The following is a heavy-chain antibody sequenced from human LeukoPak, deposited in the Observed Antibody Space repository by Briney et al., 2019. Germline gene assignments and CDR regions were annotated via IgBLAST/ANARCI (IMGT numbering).Heavy chain of an antibody. J-gene: IGHJ6*03. CDR1: GFTFSSRDW. V-gene: IGHV3-7*01. D-gene: IGHD3-3*01. CDR2: IKQDGSEK. Sequence: GGSLRLSCVASGFTFSSRDWMTWVRQAPGKGLEWVANIKQDGSEKNYVDSVKGRFTISRDNAKNSVDLQMNSLRVEDTAVYYCAKPPLRFLEWYYMDVWGKGTTVTVSS. CDR3: AKPPLRFLEWYYMDV.